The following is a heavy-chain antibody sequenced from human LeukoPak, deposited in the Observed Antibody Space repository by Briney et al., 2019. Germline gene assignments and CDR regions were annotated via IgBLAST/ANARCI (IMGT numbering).Heavy chain of an antibody. D-gene: IGHD1-1*01. CDR2: MNPNSGNT. Sequence: ASVKVSCTASGYTFTGYDVNWVRQAPGQGLEWMGWMNPNSGNTGYAQKFQGRVTMTRDNSISTAYMELSNLGSEDTAVYYCAREKIGTTDMDVWGQGTTVTISS. J-gene: IGHJ6*02. CDR1: GYTFTGYD. CDR3: AREKIGTTDMDV. V-gene: IGHV1-8*01.